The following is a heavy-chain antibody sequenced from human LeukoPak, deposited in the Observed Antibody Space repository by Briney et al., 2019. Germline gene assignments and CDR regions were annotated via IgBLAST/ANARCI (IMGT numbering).Heavy chain of an antibody. CDR1: GFTFSSYA. Sequence: HPGRSLRLSCAASGFTFSSYAMHWVRQAPGKGLEWVAVISYDGSNKYYADSVTGRFTISRDNSKNTLYLQMNSLGTEDTAVYYCAKDLYHYSNNDAFDVWGQGTLVTVSS. CDR2: ISYDGSNK. CDR3: AKDLYHYSNNDAFDV. D-gene: IGHD4-11*01. J-gene: IGHJ3*01. V-gene: IGHV3-30-3*02.